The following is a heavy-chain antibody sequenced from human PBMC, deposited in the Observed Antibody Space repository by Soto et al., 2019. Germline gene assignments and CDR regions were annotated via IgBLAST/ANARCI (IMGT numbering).Heavy chain of an antibody. CDR3: ARANYMRYGMDV. CDR1: GGTFSSYA. J-gene: IGHJ6*02. CDR2: IIPIFGTA. Sequence: GASVKVSCKASGGTFSSYAISWVRQAPGQGLEWMGGIIPIFGTANYAQKFQGRVTITADESTSTAYMELSSLRSEDMAVYYCARANYMRYGMDVWGQGTTVTVSS. D-gene: IGHD1-1*01. V-gene: IGHV1-69*13.